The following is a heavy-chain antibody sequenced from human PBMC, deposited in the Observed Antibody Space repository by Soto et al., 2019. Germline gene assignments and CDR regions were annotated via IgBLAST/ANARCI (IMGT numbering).Heavy chain of an antibody. CDR2: ISGSGGST. J-gene: IGHJ4*02. CDR3: TTAYCSGGSCYAQFDY. D-gene: IGHD2-15*01. CDR1: GFTFSSYA. V-gene: IGHV3-23*01. Sequence: GGSLRLSCAASGFTFSSYAMSWVRQAPGKGLEWVSAISGSGGSTYYADSVKGRFTISRDNSKNTLYLQMNSLRAEDTAVYYCTTAYCSGGSCYAQFDYWGQGTLVPVSS.